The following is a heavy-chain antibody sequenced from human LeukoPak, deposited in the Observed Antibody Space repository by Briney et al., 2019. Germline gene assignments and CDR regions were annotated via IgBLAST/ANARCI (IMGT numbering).Heavy chain of an antibody. Sequence: PGRSLRLSCAASGFTFSSYGMHWVRQAPGKGLEWVAVISSDGSNKYYADSVKGRFTISRDNSKNTLYLQMNSLRAEDTAVYYCAKEGSSSWYYFDYWGQGTLVTVSS. CDR1: GFTFSSYG. J-gene: IGHJ4*02. V-gene: IGHV3-30*18. D-gene: IGHD6-13*01. CDR2: ISSDGSNK. CDR3: AKEGSSSWYYFDY.